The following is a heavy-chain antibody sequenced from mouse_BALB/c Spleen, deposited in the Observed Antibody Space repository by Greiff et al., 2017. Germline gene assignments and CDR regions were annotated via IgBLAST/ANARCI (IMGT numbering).Heavy chain of an antibody. CDR3: ARYGNYWFAY. CDR1: GFTFSSYT. Sequence: DVKLVESGGGLVKPGGSLKLSCAASGFTFSSYTMSWVRQTPEKRLEWVATISSGGGNTYYPDSVKGRFTISRDNAKNNLYLQMSSLRSEDTALYYCARYGNYWFAYWGQGTLVTVSA. J-gene: IGHJ3*01. V-gene: IGHV5-9*03. D-gene: IGHD2-1*01. CDR2: ISSGGGNT.